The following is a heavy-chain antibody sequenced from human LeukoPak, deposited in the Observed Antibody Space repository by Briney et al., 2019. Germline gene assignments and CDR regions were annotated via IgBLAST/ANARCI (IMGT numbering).Heavy chain of an antibody. J-gene: IGHJ4*02. V-gene: IGHV3-23*01. CDR1: EFTFSSYA. D-gene: IGHD3-16*02. Sequence: GGSLRLSCAASEFTFSSYAMSWVRQAPGKGLEWVSTIIGNGRRTSYADSVKGRFTISRDNSKNTLYLQMNSLRAGDTAVYYCAKGGSDYIWGSYRPFEYWGQGTLVTVSS. CDR3: AKGGSDYIWGSYRPFEY. CDR2: IIGNGRRT.